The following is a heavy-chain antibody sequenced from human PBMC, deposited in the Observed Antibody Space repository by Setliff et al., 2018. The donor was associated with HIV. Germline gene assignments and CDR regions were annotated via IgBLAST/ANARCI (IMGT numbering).Heavy chain of an antibody. J-gene: IGHJ3*02. CDR3: ARDTPSRSDDAFDM. D-gene: IGHD3-10*01. CDR1: GYTFTSYA. V-gene: IGHV1-3*01. Sequence: EASVKVSCKASGYTFTSYAMHWVRQAPGQRLEWMGWINAGNGNTKYSQKFQGRVTITRDTSASTAYMELSSLRSEDTAVYYCARDTPSRSDDAFDMWGQGTMVTVSS. CDR2: INAGNGNT.